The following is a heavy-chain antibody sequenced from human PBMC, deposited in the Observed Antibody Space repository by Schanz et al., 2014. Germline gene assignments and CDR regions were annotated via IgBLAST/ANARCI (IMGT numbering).Heavy chain of an antibody. CDR1: GGSISSGSYY. CDR2: VYTSGST. V-gene: IGHV4-61*02. CDR3: ARDRGRGDSPGDI. J-gene: IGHJ3*02. Sequence: QVQLQESGPGLVKPSQTLSLTCSVSGGSISSGSYYWNWIRQPAGKGLEWIGRVYTSGSTNYNPSLKSRVAISVDTSKNQFSLNLSSATAADTAVYYCARDRGRGDSPGDIWGQGTMVTVSS. D-gene: IGHD4-17*01.